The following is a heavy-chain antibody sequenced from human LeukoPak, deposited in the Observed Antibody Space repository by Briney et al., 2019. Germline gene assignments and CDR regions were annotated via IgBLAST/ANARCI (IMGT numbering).Heavy chain of an antibody. CDR2: IYHSGST. V-gene: IGHV4-59*08. CDR1: GGSISSYY. Sequence: PSETLSLTCTVSGGSISSYYWSWIRQPPGKGLEWIGSIYHSGSTYYNPSLKSRVTISVDTSKNQFSLKLSSVTAADTAVYYCARLYDFWSGFDYWGQGTLVTVSS. D-gene: IGHD3-3*01. CDR3: ARLYDFWSGFDY. J-gene: IGHJ4*02.